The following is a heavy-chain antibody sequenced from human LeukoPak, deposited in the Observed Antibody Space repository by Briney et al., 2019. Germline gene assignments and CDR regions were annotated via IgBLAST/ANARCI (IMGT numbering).Heavy chain of an antibody. V-gene: IGHV4-31*03. Sequence: PSETLSLTCTVSGGSISSSRYYWGWIRQPPGKGLEWIGYIYYTGTTYYNPSLKSRITISVDTSKNQFSLNLSSMTAADTAVYYCARAAWRGSNSRDAFDIWGQGTVVTVSS. CDR2: IYYTGTT. J-gene: IGHJ3*02. CDR3: ARAAWRGSNSRDAFDI. D-gene: IGHD4/OR15-4a*01. CDR1: GGSISSSRYY.